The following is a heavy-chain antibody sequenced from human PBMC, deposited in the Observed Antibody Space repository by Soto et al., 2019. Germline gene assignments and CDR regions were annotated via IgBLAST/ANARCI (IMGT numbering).Heavy chain of an antibody. CDR1: GFTVSSNY. Sequence: EVQLVETGGGLIQPGGSLRLSCAASGFTVSSNYMSWVRQAPGKGLEWVSVIYSGGSTYYADSVKGRFTISRDNSKNTLYLQMNSLRAEDTAVYYCARAAGRTYGDYDYFDYWGQGTLVTVSS. J-gene: IGHJ4*02. CDR3: ARAAGRTYGDYDYFDY. D-gene: IGHD4-17*01. V-gene: IGHV3-53*02. CDR2: IYSGGST.